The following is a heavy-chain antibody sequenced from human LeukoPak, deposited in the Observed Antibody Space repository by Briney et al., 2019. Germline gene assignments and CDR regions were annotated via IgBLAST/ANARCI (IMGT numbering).Heavy chain of an antibody. J-gene: IGHJ4*02. D-gene: IGHD3-22*01. CDR1: GFTFSSYW. CDR2: IKQDGSEK. V-gene: IGHV3-7*01. Sequence: GGSLRLSCAASGFTFSSYWMSWVRQAPGKGLEWVANIKQDGSEKYYVDSVKGRFTISRDNAKNSLYLQMNSLRAEDTAVYYCARDGVTYYYDSSGADYWGQGTLVTVSS. CDR3: ARDGVTYYYDSSGADY.